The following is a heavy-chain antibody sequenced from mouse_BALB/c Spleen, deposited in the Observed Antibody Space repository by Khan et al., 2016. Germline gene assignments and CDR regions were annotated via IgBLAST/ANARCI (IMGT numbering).Heavy chain of an antibody. CDR1: GYTFIRYT. V-gene: IGHV1-4*02. CDR3: ARSRDVYYRAMDY. CDR2: INPNSGYT. J-gene: IGHJ4*01. Sequence: QVQLQQSAAELARPGASVKMSCKASGYTFIRYTMHWVKQRPGQGLEWIGYINPNSGYTEYNQKFKDKTTLTADKSSSTVYMQLSSLTSEDSAVYYCARSRDVYYRAMDYWGQGTSVTVSS. D-gene: IGHD2-3*01.